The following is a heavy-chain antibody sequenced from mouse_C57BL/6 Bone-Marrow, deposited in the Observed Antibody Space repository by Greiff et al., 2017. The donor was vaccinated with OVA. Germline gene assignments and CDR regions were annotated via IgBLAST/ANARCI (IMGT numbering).Heavy chain of an antibody. V-gene: IGHV5-2*01. D-gene: IGHD2-5*01. CDR2: INSDGGSP. CDR3: ARHHDSNCGGAMDY. Sequence: EVQLQESGGGLVQPGESLKLSCESNEYDFPSHDMSWVRKTPEKRLELVAAINSDGGSPYYPDTMERRFINSRDNTEKALYVQMSSLRSEETALYYCARHHDSNCGGAMDYWGQGTSVTVSS. J-gene: IGHJ4*01. CDR1: EYDFPSHD.